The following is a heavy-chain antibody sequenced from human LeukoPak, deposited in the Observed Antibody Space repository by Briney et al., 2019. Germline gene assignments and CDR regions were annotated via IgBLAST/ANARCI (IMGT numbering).Heavy chain of an antibody. V-gene: IGHV4-38-2*01. CDR2: IYHSGST. CDR3: ARGRITIFGVVRRGAFDI. Sequence: PSETLSLTCAVSGYSISSGYYGGWIRQPPGKGLEWIGSIYHSGSTYYNPSLKSRVTISVDTSKTQFSLKLSSVTAADTAVYYFARGRITIFGVVRRGAFDIRGHGTMVTVSS. D-gene: IGHD3-3*01. J-gene: IGHJ3*02. CDR1: GYSISSGYY.